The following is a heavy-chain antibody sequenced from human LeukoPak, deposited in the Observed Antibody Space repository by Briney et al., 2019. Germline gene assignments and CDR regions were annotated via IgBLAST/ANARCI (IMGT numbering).Heavy chain of an antibody. CDR1: GGSFSGYY. V-gene: IGHV4-34*01. CDR3: ARWDRFRELLYPPLSAFDI. J-gene: IGHJ3*02. Sequence: SETLSLTCAVYGGSFSGYYWSWIRQPPGKGLEWIGEINHSGSTNYNPSLKSRVTISVDTSKNQFSLKLSSVTAADTAVYYCARWDRFRELLYPPLSAFDIWGQGTMVTASS. CDR2: INHSGST. D-gene: IGHD3-10*01.